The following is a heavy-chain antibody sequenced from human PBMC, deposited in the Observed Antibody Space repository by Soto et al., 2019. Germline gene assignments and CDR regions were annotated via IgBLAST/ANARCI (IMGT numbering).Heavy chain of an antibody. D-gene: IGHD3-10*01. CDR1: GFTFSSYG. J-gene: IGHJ3*02. CDR3: AKDGPRAGGPFDI. Sequence: QVQLVESGGGVVQPGRSLRLSCAASGFTFSSYGMHWVRQAPGKGLEWVAVISYDGSNKYYADSVKGRFTISRDNSKNTLYLQMNSLRAEDTAVSYCAKDGPRAGGPFDIWGQGTMVTVSS. CDR2: ISYDGSNK. V-gene: IGHV3-30*18.